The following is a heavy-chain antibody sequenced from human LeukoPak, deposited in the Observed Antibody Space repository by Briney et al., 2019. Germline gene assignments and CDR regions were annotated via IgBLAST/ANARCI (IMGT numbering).Heavy chain of an antibody. CDR1: GFMFSNYA. Sequence: GGSLRLSCEASGFMFSNYAMNWVRQAPGKGLQWVSSIIPSGSYTYLADSVKGRFTISRDNAKNSLFLQMNSLRVEDTAVYYCASEGVVGGAAHFDYWGRGTLVTVSS. J-gene: IGHJ4*02. D-gene: IGHD1-26*01. V-gene: IGHV3-21*01. CDR2: IIPSGSYT. CDR3: ASEGVVGGAAHFDY.